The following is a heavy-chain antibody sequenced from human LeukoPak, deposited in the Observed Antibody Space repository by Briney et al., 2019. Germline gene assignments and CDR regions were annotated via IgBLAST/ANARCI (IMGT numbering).Heavy chain of an antibody. D-gene: IGHD7-27*01. CDR2: ISSSGSTI. Sequence: PGGSLRLSCAASGFTFSSYEMNWVRQAPGKGLEWVSYISSSGSTIYYADSVKGRFTISRDNAKNSLYLQMNSLRAEDTAVYYCARNELGGDYYYYYMDVWGKGTTVTVSS. J-gene: IGHJ6*03. CDR1: GFTFSSYE. CDR3: ARNELGGDYYYYYMDV. V-gene: IGHV3-48*03.